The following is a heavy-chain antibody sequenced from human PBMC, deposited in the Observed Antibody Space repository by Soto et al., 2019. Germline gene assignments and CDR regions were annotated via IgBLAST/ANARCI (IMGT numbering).Heavy chain of an antibody. CDR3: ARDHPQGLMDV. J-gene: IGHJ6*03. Sequence: SETLSLTCTVSGGSISSYYWSWIRQPPGKGLEWIGYIYYSGSTNYNPSLKSRVTISVDTSKNQFSLKLSSVTAADTAVYYCARDHPQGLMDVWGKGTTVTVS. V-gene: IGHV4-59*01. CDR1: GGSISSYY. CDR2: IYYSGST.